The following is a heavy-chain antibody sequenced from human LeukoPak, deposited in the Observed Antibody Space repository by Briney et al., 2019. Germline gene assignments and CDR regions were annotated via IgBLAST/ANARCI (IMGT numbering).Heavy chain of an antibody. Sequence: ASVKVSCKASGSTFSSYAISWVRQAPGQGLEWMGGIIPIFGTANYAQKFQGRVTITTDESTSTAYMELSSLRSEDTAVYYCARGLLGYCSSTSCYDCGYWGQGTLVTVSS. CDR2: IIPIFGTA. J-gene: IGHJ4*02. CDR1: GSTFSSYA. D-gene: IGHD2-2*01. CDR3: ARGLLGYCSSTSCYDCGY. V-gene: IGHV1-69*05.